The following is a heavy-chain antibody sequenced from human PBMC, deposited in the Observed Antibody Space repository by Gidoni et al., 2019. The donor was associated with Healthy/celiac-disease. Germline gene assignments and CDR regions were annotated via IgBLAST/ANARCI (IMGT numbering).Heavy chain of an antibody. J-gene: IGHJ4*02. V-gene: IGHV3-23*04. CDR1: GCTLSNYA. D-gene: IGHD3-22*01. CDR2: ISGIGGST. Sequence: VQLVASGGGLVQPGGSLSLACAAAGCTLSNYAMSWVRQAPGKGLEGASAISGIGGSTSYPASVKGRFTISRDNAKNTLYLQMNSLRAEDTAIYYCAKGATKNYYDSSADYWGQGTLVTVSS. CDR3: AKGATKNYYDSSADY.